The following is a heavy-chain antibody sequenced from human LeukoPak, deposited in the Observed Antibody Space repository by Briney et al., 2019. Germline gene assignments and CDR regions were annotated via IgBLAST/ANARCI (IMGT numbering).Heavy chain of an antibody. D-gene: IGHD3-3*01. CDR3: ARDFSVNYDFGQPFDY. Sequence: GGSLRLSCAASGFTFSSYGMHWVRQAPGKGLEGVAVIWYDGSNKYYADSVKGRFTISRDNSKNTLYLQMNSLRAEDTAAYYCARDFSVNYDFGQPFDYWGQGTLVTVSS. J-gene: IGHJ4*02. V-gene: IGHV3-33*01. CDR2: IWYDGSNK. CDR1: GFTFSSYG.